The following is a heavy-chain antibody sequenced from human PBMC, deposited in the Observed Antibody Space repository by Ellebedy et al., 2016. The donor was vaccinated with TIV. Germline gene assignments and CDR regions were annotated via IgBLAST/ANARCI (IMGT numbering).Heavy chain of an antibody. CDR1: GFTLSSHG. Sequence: GESLKISCAASGFTLSSHGMSWVRRAPGKGLEWLAYISSSSETIYYADSLKGRFVISRDNARNSLYLQMNRLTDEDTAVYFCARDRVVPAGRVFFDSWGQGTQVTVSS. CDR3: ARDRVVPAGRVFFDS. D-gene: IGHD2-2*01. V-gene: IGHV3-48*02. CDR2: ISSSSETI. J-gene: IGHJ4*02.